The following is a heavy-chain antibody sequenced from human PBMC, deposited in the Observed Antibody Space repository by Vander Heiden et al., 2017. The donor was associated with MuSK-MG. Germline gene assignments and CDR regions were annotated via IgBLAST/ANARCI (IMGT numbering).Heavy chain of an antibody. CDR2: IKSETDGGTT. CDR3: TTDRFSALYWWIHAFDI. Sequence: VQLVVSGGGLVKPGVSLRLSCAASGFPFSNARLGWVRQAPGKGLEWFGRIKSETDGGTTDYAAPVKGRFTISREDTKNTLYLQMNSLKTEDTAVYYCTTDRFSALYWWIHAFDIWGQGTMVTVSS. CDR1: GFPFSNAR. D-gene: IGHD2-8*02. V-gene: IGHV3-15*01. J-gene: IGHJ3*02.